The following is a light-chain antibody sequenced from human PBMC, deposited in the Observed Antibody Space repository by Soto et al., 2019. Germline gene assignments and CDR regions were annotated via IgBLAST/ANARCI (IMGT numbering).Light chain of an antibody. CDR3: QQYKKWPRT. Sequence: EIVMTQSPDILSVSPGERATLSCRASQSVSSNLAWYQQKPGQAPRLLIYDASTRATGIPARFSGSGSGTEFTLTISSLQSEDFAVYYCQQYKKWPRTFGQGTKVDIK. V-gene: IGKV3D-15*01. J-gene: IGKJ1*01. CDR1: QSVSSN. CDR2: DAS.